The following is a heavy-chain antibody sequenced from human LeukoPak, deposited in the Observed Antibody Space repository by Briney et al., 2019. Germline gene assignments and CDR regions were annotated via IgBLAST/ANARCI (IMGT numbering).Heavy chain of an antibody. CDR3: ARGVEMATIKGAFDI. J-gene: IGHJ3*02. V-gene: IGHV4-59*01. Sequence: SETLSLTCTVSGGPISSYYWSWIRQPPGKGLEWIGDIYYSGSTNYNPSLKSRVPISVDTSKNQFSLKLSSVTAADTAVYYCARGVEMATIKGAFDIWGQGTMVTVSS. CDR2: IYYSGST. D-gene: IGHD5-24*01. CDR1: GGPISSYY.